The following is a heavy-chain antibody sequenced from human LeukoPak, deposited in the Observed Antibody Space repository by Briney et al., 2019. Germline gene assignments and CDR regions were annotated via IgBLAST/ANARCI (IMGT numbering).Heavy chain of an antibody. D-gene: IGHD1-26*01. V-gene: IGHV3-53*01. Sequence: GGSLRLSCAASGFIVSSHYIYWVRQAPGKGLEWVSVIYNDGSTYYADSVKGRFTISRDNSKNTLYLQVNSLRAEDTAVYYCARVVGGDYYYYMDVWGKGTTVTVSS. CDR3: ARVVGGDYYYYMDV. J-gene: IGHJ6*03. CDR1: GFIVSSHY. CDR2: IYNDGST.